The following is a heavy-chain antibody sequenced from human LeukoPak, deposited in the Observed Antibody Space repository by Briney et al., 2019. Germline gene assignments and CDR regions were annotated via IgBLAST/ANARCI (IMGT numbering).Heavy chain of an antibody. D-gene: IGHD2-21*01. CDR2: INPNSGGT. CDR1: GYTFTGYY. Sequence: ASVKISCKAPGYTFTGYYMHWVRQAPGQGLEWMGWINPNSGGTNYAQKFQGRVTMTRDTSISTAYMELSRLRSDDTAVYYCARSLLNCGGDCYAVDYWGQGTLVTVSS. V-gene: IGHV1-2*02. J-gene: IGHJ4*02. CDR3: ARSLLNCGGDCYAVDY.